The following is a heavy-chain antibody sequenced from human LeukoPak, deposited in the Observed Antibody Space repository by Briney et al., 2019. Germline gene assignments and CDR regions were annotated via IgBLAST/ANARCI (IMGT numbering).Heavy chain of an antibody. V-gene: IGHV3-33*01. CDR1: GFTFSSYG. CDR2: IWYDGSNK. CDR3: ARDGGSGSSHKDPFDY. J-gene: IGHJ4*02. Sequence: PGGSLRLSCAASGFTFSSYGMHWVRQAPGKGLEWVSFIWYDGSNKYYADSVKGRFTISRDNSKNTLYLQMNSLRAEDTAVYYCARDGGSGSSHKDPFDYWGQGTLVTVSS. D-gene: IGHD3-10*01.